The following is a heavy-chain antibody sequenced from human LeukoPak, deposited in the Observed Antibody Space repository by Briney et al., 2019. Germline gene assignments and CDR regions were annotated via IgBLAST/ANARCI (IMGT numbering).Heavy chain of an antibody. J-gene: IGHJ4*02. CDR2: IWYDGSNK. V-gene: IGHV3-33*08. Sequence: GGSLRLSCAVSGFTFSSYEMNWVRQAPGKGLEWVAVIWYDGSNKYYADSVKGRFTISRDNSKNTLYLQMNSLRAEDTAVYYCTRDRSSGWYWVDYWGQGTLVTVSS. CDR1: GFTFSSYE. CDR3: TRDRSSGWYWVDY. D-gene: IGHD6-19*01.